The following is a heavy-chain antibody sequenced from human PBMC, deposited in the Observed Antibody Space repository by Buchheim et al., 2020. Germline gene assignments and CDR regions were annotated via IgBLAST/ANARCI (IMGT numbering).Heavy chain of an antibody. CDR1: GGTFSSYA. Sequence: QVQLVQSGAEVKKPGSSVKVSCKASGGTFSSYAISWVRQSPGQGLEWMGRIIPILGIANYPQKFQGRVPITADKSTSTAYMELSSLRSEDTAVYYCARDDSSSSGRYYYYGMDVWGQGTT. CDR3: ARDDSSSSGRYYYYGMDV. V-gene: IGHV1-69*04. CDR2: IIPILGIA. J-gene: IGHJ6*02. D-gene: IGHD6-6*01.